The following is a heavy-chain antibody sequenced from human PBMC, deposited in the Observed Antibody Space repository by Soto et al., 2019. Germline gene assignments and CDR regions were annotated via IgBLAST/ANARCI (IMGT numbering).Heavy chain of an antibody. V-gene: IGHV3-30*18. J-gene: IGHJ6*02. D-gene: IGHD3-3*01. CDR3: AKDRVRYDFWSGYYNGAYGMDV. Sequence: GGSLRLSCAASGFTFSSYGMHWVRQAPGKGLEWVAVISYDGSNKYYADSVKGRFTISRDNSKNTLYLQMNSLRAEDTAVYYCAKDRVRYDFWSGYYNGAYGMDVWGQGTTVTVS. CDR1: GFTFSSYG. CDR2: ISYDGSNK.